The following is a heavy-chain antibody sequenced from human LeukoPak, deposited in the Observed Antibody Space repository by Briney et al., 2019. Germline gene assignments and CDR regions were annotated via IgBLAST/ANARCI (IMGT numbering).Heavy chain of an antibody. Sequence: SETLSLTCTASGGSISAYFLTWIRQPAGKGLEWIGRSHTSGSIDYNTSLKGRVTMSVGASKNQFSLGLSSVTAADTAVYYCEMYDYDSSGYLSDYWGPGTLVTVSS. CDR1: GGSISAYF. CDR2: SHTSGSI. J-gene: IGHJ4*02. V-gene: IGHV4-4*07. D-gene: IGHD3-22*01. CDR3: EMYDYDSSGYLSDY.